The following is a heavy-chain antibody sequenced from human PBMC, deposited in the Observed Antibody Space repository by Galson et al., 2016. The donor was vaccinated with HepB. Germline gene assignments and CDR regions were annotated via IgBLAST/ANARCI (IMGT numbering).Heavy chain of an antibody. CDR1: GFTFSSYS. V-gene: IGHV3-48*02. CDR3: ARGFWFGLVRKYYIDV. Sequence: SLRLSCAASGFTFSSYSMNWVRQAPGKGLEWVSYISSSSNTIYYADSVKGRFTISRDNAKNSLLLQMKSLRDEDTAVYYCARGFWFGLVRKYYIDVWGQGTTVTVSS. CDR2: ISSSSNTI. J-gene: IGHJ6*03. D-gene: IGHD3-10*01.